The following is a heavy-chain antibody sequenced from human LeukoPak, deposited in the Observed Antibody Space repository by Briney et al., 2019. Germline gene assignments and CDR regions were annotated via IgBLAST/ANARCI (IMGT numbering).Heavy chain of an antibody. Sequence: GSLRLSCAASGFSFSTYWMSWVRQAPGKGLEWVANIKQDASDKNYVDSVKGRFTISRDNAKNSLYLQMNSLRVEDTAVYYCARGGWNSDYWGQGTLVTVSS. CDR1: GFSFSTYW. CDR2: IKQDASDK. D-gene: IGHD6-19*01. J-gene: IGHJ4*02. V-gene: IGHV3-7*01. CDR3: ARGGWNSDY.